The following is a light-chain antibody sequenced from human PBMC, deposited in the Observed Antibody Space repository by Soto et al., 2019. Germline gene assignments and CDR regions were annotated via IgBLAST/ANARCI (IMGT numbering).Light chain of an antibody. J-gene: IGLJ1*01. Sequence: QSVLTQPASVSGSRGQSITISCTGTSSDVGGYNYVSWYQHHPGKAPKLMIFDVSNRPSGVSNRFSGSKSGNTASLTISGLQPEGEADYYCSSYTTSNTRQIVFGTGTKVTVL. CDR3: SSYTTSNTRQIV. V-gene: IGLV2-14*03. CDR1: SSDVGGYNY. CDR2: DVS.